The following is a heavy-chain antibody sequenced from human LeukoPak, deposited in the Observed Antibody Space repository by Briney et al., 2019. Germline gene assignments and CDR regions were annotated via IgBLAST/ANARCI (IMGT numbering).Heavy chain of an antibody. V-gene: IGHV3-7*01. CDR1: GFTFSSYE. CDR2: IKRDGSEI. D-gene: IGHD6-19*01. Sequence: GGSLRLSCAASGFTFSSYEMNWVCQAPGKGLEWVADIKRDGSEINYVDSVKGRFTISRDNAKNSVFLQMDSLRAEDTAFYYCVRSSVAGRFDNWGQGTLVTVSS. J-gene: IGHJ4*02. CDR3: VRSSVAGRFDN.